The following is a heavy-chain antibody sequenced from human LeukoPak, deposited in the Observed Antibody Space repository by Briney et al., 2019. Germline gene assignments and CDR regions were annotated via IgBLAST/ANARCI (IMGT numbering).Heavy chain of an antibody. V-gene: IGHV4-4*02. CDR1: GGSISSGSW. CDR3: ARGGDYRFDY. CDR2: IHHSGST. Sequence: PSETLSLTCAVSGGSISSGSWWGWIRQPPGKGLEWIGAIHHSGSTNYNPSLKSRVTLSVDKSKNQLSLRLTSVTAADTAVYYCARGGDYRFDYWGQGTLVTVSS. J-gene: IGHJ4*02. D-gene: IGHD4-17*01.